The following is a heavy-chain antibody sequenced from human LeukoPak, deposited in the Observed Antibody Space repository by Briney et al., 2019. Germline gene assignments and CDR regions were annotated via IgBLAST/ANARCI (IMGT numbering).Heavy chain of an antibody. J-gene: IGHJ4*02. CDR3: ARAQTILTAPLDY. CDR1: GFTFSSYK. V-gene: IGHV3-48*01. Sequence: PGGSLRLSCAASGFTFSSYKMKWVRQAPGKGLEWVSYISSDSGNIYYADSVKGRFTISRDNAKNSLYLQMNSLRADDTAVYYCARAQTILTAPLDYWGQGTLVTVSS. D-gene: IGHD3-9*01. CDR2: ISSDSGNI.